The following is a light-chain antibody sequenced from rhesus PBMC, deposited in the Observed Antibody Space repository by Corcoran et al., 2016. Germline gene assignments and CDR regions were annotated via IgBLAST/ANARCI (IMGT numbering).Light chain of an antibody. J-gene: IGLJ6*01. CDR1: SSDIGCYNY. V-gene: IGLV2-32*01. CDR2: EVT. Sequence: QAALTQPRSVSGSPGQSVTISCTGTSSDIGCYNYVSWYQQHPGTAPKLMIYEVTKRPSGVSDRFSGSKSGNTASLTISGLQAEDEADYYCCSYAGSYTDVFGSGTELTVL. CDR3: CSYAGSYTDV.